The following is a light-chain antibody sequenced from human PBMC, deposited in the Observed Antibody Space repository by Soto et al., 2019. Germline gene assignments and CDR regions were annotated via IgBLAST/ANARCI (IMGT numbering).Light chain of an antibody. CDR3: ASWDKSLNGLYV. J-gene: IGLJ1*01. V-gene: IGLV1-44*01. CDR2: GDN. Sequence: QSVMTQPPSASGTPRQRVTISCSGSSSNIGSHPVNWYQQLPGTAPKLLLYGDNQRPSGVPDRFSASTSGASASLAISGLQSEDEATYYCASWDKSLNGLYVLGAGTKVTVL. CDR1: SSNIGSHP.